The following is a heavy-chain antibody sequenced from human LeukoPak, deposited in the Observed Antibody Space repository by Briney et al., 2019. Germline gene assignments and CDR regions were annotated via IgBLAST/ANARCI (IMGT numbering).Heavy chain of an antibody. CDR1: GYSFTNYW. CDR2: FYPGDSDS. V-gene: IGHV5-51*01. J-gene: IGHJ4*02. D-gene: IGHD3-22*01. Sequence: GESLKISCKGSGYSFTNYWIGWVRQMPGKGLEWMGIFYPGDSDSRYSPSFQGQVTISADKSISTAYLQWSGLKASDTAMYFCARLDDSGGYYSYFDYWGQGTLVTVSS. CDR3: ARLDDSGGYYSYFDY.